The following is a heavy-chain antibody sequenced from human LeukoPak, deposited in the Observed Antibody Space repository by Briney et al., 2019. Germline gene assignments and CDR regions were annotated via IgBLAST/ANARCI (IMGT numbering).Heavy chain of an antibody. D-gene: IGHD3-10*01. CDR3: AREAYGSGSYYPSH. Sequence: ASVKVSCKASGYTFTSYGISWVRQAPGQGLEWMGWISAYNGNTNYAQKLQGRVTVTTDTSTSTAYMELRSLRSDDTAVYYCAREAYGSGSYYPSHWGQGTLVTVSS. CDR1: GYTFTSYG. V-gene: IGHV1-18*01. CDR2: ISAYNGNT. J-gene: IGHJ4*02.